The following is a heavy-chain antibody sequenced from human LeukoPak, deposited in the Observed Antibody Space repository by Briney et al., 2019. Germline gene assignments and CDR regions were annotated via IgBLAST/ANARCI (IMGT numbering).Heavy chain of an antibody. Sequence: SETLSLTCTVSGGSISSYYWSWIRQPAGKGLEWIGRIYSSGSTNYNPSLKSRVTISVDTSKNQFSLKLSSVTAADTAVYYCARGLMTADFDYWGQGTLVTVSS. CDR1: GGSISSYY. CDR3: ARGLMTADFDY. D-gene: IGHD2-2*01. J-gene: IGHJ4*02. CDR2: IYSSGST. V-gene: IGHV4-4*07.